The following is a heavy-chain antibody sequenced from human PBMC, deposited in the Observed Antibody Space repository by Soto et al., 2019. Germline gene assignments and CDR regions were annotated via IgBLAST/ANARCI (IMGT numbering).Heavy chain of an antibody. CDR2: IKQDGSEK. CDR1: GFTFSSYW. J-gene: IGHJ4*02. Sequence: GGPMRHPCAASGFTFSSYWMRWVRKDPGKGLEWVANIKQDGSEKYYVDSVKGRFTISRDNAKNSLYLQMNSLRAEDTAVYYCARDRGEYSGQKVLWGQGTLVTVSS. V-gene: IGHV3-7*01. CDR3: ARDRGEYSGQKVL. D-gene: IGHD5-12*01.